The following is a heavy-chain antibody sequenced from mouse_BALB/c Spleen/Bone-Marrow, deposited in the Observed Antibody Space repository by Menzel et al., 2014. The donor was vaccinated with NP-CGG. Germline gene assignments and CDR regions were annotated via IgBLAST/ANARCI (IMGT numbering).Heavy chain of an antibody. CDR2: IYPGDGDT. CDR3: ARTYGNYGGADY. V-gene: IGHV1-87*01. J-gene: IGHJ4*01. Sequence: QVHVKQSGAELARPGTSVKLSCKASGYTFTSYWMQWVKQRPGQGLEWIGAIYPGDGDTRYTQRFKGKATLTADKSSSTAYMQFSSLASEDSAVYYCARTYGNYGGADYWGQGTSVTVSS. D-gene: IGHD2-1*01. CDR1: GYTFTSYW.